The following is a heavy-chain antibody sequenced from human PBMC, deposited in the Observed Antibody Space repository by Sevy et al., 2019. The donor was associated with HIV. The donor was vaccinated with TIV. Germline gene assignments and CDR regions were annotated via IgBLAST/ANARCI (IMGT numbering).Heavy chain of an antibody. CDR1: GGSISSGGYY. CDR2: IYYSGST. CDR3: AGGSNIAAAGTRDAFDI. J-gene: IGHJ3*02. D-gene: IGHD6-13*01. Sequence: SETLSLTCTVSGGSISSGGYYWSWIRQHPGKGLEWIGYIYYSGSTYYNPSLKSRVTISVDTSKNHFSLKLSSVTAADTAVYYCAGGSNIAAAGTRDAFDIWGQGTMVTVSS. V-gene: IGHV4-31*03.